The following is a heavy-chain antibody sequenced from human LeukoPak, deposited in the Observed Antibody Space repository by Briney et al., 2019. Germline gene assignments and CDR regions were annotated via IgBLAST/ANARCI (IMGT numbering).Heavy chain of an antibody. CDR2: IYSGGST. CDR1: GFTVSSNY. V-gene: IGHV3-53*01. J-gene: IGHJ4*02. CDR3: ARSGVAVAGTWGFDY. Sequence: GGSLRLSCAASGFTVSSNYMSWVRQAPGKGLEWVSVIYSGGSTYYADSVKGRFTISRDNSKNTLYLQMNSLRAEDTAVYYCARSGVAVAGTWGFDYWGQGTLVTVSS. D-gene: IGHD6-19*01.